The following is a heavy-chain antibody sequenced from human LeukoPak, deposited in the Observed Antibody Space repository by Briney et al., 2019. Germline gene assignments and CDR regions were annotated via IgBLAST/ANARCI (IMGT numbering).Heavy chain of an antibody. D-gene: IGHD6-19*01. CDR1: GGSIRSYY. J-gene: IGHJ2*01. Sequence: SETLSLTCTVSGGSIRSYYWSWIRQPPAEGLEWIAHIHDSGSTSYNPSLKSRLTMSLDTSKNQSSLTLSSVTAADTAVYYCARSGSSGWYHFDLWGRGTLVTVSS. CDR3: ARSGSSGWYHFDL. V-gene: IGHV4-59*08. CDR2: IHDSGST.